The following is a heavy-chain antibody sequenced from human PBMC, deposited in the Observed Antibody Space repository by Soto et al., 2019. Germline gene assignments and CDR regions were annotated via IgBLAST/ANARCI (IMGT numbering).Heavy chain of an antibody. CDR2: ISYDGSNK. CDR3: ARDSYYDSSGQMDY. Sequence: GGSLRLSCAASGFTFSSYAMHWVRQAPGKGLEWVAVISYDGSNKYYADSVKGRFTISRDNSKNTLYLQMNSLRAEDTAVYYCARDSYYDSSGQMDYWGQGTLVTVS. V-gene: IGHV3-30-3*01. CDR1: GFTFSSYA. J-gene: IGHJ4*02. D-gene: IGHD3-22*01.